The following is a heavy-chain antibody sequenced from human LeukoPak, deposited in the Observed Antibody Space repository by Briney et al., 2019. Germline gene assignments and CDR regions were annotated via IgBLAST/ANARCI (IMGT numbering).Heavy chain of an antibody. CDR3: ARAPFGGVIVIGDY. D-gene: IGHD3-16*02. Sequence: GRSLRLSCAASGFSFSNYGMHGVRQAPGKGLEWVAVISYDGSIEYYADSVKGRFTISRDNSKNTLYLQMNSLRAEDTAAYYCARAPFGGVIVIGDYWGQGTLVTVSS. V-gene: IGHV3-30*03. CDR2: ISYDGSIE. J-gene: IGHJ4*02. CDR1: GFSFSNYG.